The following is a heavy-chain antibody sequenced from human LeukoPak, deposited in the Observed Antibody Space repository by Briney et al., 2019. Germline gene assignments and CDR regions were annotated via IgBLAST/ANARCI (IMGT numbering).Heavy chain of an antibody. CDR1: GGSISSSSYY. V-gene: IGHV4-39*07. CDR2: IYYSGST. D-gene: IGHD6-19*01. J-gene: IGHJ4*02. Sequence: SETLSLTCTVSGGSISSSSYYWGWIRQPPGKGLEWIGSIYYSGSTYYNPSLKSRVTISVDTSKNQFSLKLSSVTAADTAVYYCARDRRYSSGWSTIYWGQGTLVTVSS. CDR3: ARDRRYSSGWSTIY.